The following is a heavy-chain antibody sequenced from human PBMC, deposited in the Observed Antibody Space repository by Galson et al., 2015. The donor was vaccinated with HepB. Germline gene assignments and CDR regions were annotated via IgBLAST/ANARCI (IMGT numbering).Heavy chain of an antibody. V-gene: IGHV5-51*01. D-gene: IGHD3-22*01. CDR3: ARPTYYYDSSGYIHWYFDL. CDR2: IYPGDSDT. CDR1: GYSFTSYW. Sequence: QSGAEVKKPGESLKISCKGSGYSFTSYWIGWVRQMPGKGLEWMGIIYPGDSDTRYSPSFQGQVTISADKSISTAHLQWSSLKASDTAMYYCARPTYYYDSSGYIHWYFDLWGRGTLVTVSS. J-gene: IGHJ2*01.